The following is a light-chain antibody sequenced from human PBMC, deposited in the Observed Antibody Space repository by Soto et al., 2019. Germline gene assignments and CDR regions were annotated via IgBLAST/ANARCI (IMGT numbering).Light chain of an antibody. CDR2: DVS. J-gene: IGLJ1*01. CDR1: SSDVGGYNY. CDR3: SSYTPSSTYV. V-gene: IGLV2-14*03. Sequence: QSALTQPASVSGSPGQSITISCTGTSSDVGGYNYVSWYQQYPGKAPKLMIYDVSSRPSGVSNRFSGSKSGNTASLTISGLQAEDEADYHCSSYTPSSTYVFGTGTKLNVL.